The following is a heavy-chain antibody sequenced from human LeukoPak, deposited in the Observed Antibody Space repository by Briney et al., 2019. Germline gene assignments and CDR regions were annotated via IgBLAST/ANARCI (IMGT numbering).Heavy chain of an antibody. V-gene: IGHV3-15*01. D-gene: IGHD6-13*01. Sequence: GGSLRLSCAASGCTFMNAWMSWVRQAPGKGLEWVGRIKSKTDGGTADYAEPVKDIFTISREDAINTLYLQLNSLKTEDTAVYYCATLKPGTSSFLWGQGTLVTVSS. CDR2: IKSKTDGGTA. CDR1: GCTFMNAW. J-gene: IGHJ4*02. CDR3: ATLKPGTSSFL.